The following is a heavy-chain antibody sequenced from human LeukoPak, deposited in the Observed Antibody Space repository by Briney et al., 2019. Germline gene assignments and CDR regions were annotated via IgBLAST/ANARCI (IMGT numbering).Heavy chain of an antibody. CDR1: GGTFSSYA. Sequence: SVKVSCKASGGTFSSYAISWVRQAPGQGLEWMGGIIPIFGTANYAQKFQGRVTITADESTSTAYMELSSLRSEDTAVYYCARAGAYYDSSGYPFDYWGQGTPVTVSS. CDR2: IIPIFGTA. CDR3: ARAGAYYDSSGYPFDY. J-gene: IGHJ4*02. D-gene: IGHD3-22*01. V-gene: IGHV1-69*01.